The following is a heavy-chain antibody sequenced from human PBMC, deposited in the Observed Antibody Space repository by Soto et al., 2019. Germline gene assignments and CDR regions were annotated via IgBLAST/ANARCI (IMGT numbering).Heavy chain of an antibody. CDR2: ISYDGSNK. CDR3: ARDWIVVVITPDAFDI. D-gene: IGHD3-22*01. CDR1: GFTFSSYA. V-gene: IGHV3-30-3*01. J-gene: IGHJ3*02. Sequence: PGESLKISCAASGFTFSSYAMHWVRQAPGKGLEWVAVISYDGSNKYYADSVKGRFTISRDNSKNTLYLQMNSLRAEDTAVYYCARDWIVVVITPDAFDIWGQGTMVTVSS.